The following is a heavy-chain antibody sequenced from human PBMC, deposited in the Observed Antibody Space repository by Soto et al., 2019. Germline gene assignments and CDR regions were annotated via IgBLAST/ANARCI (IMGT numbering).Heavy chain of an antibody. Sequence: LRLSCAASGFTFSSYAMSWVRQAPGKGLEWLSTISSDDNTYYADSVKGRFTISRDSPKNTLYLQMNSLRAEDTAVYHCARDILGGSYDFSHGGQGALVTVSS. D-gene: IGHD3-3*01. J-gene: IGHJ1*01. CDR3: ARDILGGSYDFSH. CDR2: ISSDDNT. CDR1: GFTFSSYA. V-gene: IGHV3-66*01.